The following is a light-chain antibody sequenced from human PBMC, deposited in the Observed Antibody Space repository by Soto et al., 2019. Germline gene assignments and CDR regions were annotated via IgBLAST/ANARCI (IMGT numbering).Light chain of an antibody. V-gene: IGKV1-5*03. J-gene: IGKJ1*01. CDR1: QTISTL. Sequence: DIQMTQCPSTLSASVGDRVTITCRASQTISTLLAWYQQRPGKASNLRIYKAPRLESGVPSRFSGSGSGTESTLTISGLQPDDVATYCCQQYNTYPWTFGRGTKVEVK. CDR2: KAP. CDR3: QQYNTYPWT.